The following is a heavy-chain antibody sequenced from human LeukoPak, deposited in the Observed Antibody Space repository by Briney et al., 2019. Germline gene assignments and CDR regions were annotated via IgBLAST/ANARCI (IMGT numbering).Heavy chain of an antibody. J-gene: IGHJ3*02. Sequence: SETLSLTCTVSGGSISRYYWSWIRQPPGKGLEWIGYIYYSGSTNYNPSLNSRVTISVDTSKNQFSLKLSSVTAADTAMYYCTREGDYYNSNPFDIWGQGTMVTVSS. D-gene: IGHD3-22*01. V-gene: IGHV4-59*01. CDR1: GGSISRYY. CDR2: IYYSGST. CDR3: TREGDYYNSNPFDI.